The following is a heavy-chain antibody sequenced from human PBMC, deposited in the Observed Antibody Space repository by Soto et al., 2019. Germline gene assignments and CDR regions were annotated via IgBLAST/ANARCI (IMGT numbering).Heavy chain of an antibody. CDR3: ARDLSWGSNWYYYMDV. Sequence: GGSLRLSCAASGFSFRGYWMSWVRQAPGKGLEWVSYISSSSSVIDYADSVKGRFTVSRDNARNSLYIQMNSLRAEDTAVYYCARDLSWGSNWYYYMDVWGKGTTVTVSS. CDR2: ISSSSSVI. D-gene: IGHD7-27*01. V-gene: IGHV3-48*01. CDR1: GFSFRGYW. J-gene: IGHJ6*03.